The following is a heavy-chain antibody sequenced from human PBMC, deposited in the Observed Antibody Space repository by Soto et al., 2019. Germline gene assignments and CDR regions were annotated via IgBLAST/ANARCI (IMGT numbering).Heavy chain of an antibody. CDR2: HSNDGITK. D-gene: IGHD3-9*01. CDR3: AQDGPHFDVDV. V-gene: IGHV3-30*18. Sequence: QLVESGGGVVQPGTSLRLSCAASGSTFSSSGWHWVRQAPGKGLEWVAFHSNDGITKNYADSVKGRFTIFRENSKNTLSLQIDSLSGEDTAIYYCAQDGPHFDVDVWGQGTTVTVSS. CDR1: GSTFSSSG. J-gene: IGHJ6*02.